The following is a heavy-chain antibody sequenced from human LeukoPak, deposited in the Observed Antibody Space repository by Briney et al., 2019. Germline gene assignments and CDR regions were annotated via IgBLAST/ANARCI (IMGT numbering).Heavy chain of an antibody. J-gene: IGHJ6*03. CDR2: ISWNSGSI. CDR3: ARVVTVAWSERRPGYYYLDV. D-gene: IGHD1-1*01. Sequence: GGSLRLSCAASGFTFDDYAMHWVRHAPGKGLEWVSGISWNSGSIGYADSVKGRFTISRDNAKKSVYLQMNSLRGEDSAVYYCARVVTVAWSERRPGYYYLDVWGKGTTVTVSS. CDR1: GFTFDDYA. V-gene: IGHV3-9*01.